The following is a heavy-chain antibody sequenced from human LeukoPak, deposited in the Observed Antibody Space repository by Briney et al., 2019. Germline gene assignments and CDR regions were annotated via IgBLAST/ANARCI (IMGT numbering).Heavy chain of an antibody. CDR3: ARGNSEYYYDSSGYSPFDY. Sequence: ASVKVSCKASGYTFTSYAMHWVRQAPGQRLEWMGWINAGNGNTKYSQKFQGRVTITRNTSASTAYMELSSLRSEDTAVYYCARGNSEYYYDSSGYSPFDYWGQGTLVTVSS. CDR1: GYTFTSYA. D-gene: IGHD3-22*01. J-gene: IGHJ4*02. V-gene: IGHV1-3*01. CDR2: INAGNGNT.